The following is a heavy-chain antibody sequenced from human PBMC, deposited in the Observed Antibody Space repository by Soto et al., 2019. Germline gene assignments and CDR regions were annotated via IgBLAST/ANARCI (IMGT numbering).Heavy chain of an antibody. CDR3: ARGFDSSGYADY. D-gene: IGHD3-22*01. CDR2: ISSSSSYI. CDR1: GFTFSSYS. J-gene: IGHJ4*02. V-gene: IGHV3-21*01. Sequence: EVQLVESGGGLVKPGGSLRLSCAASGFTFSSYSMNWVRQAPGKGLEWVSSISSSSSYIYYADSVKGRFTISRDNAKNTVYLQMNSLRAEDTAVYYCARGFDSSGYADYWGQGTLVTVSS.